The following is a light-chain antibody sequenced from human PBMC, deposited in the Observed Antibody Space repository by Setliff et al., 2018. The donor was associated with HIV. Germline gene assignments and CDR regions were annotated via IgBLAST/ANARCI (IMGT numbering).Light chain of an antibody. CDR3: SSYASSSSVV. J-gene: IGLJ2*01. V-gene: IGLV2-14*01. CDR2: DVS. CDR1: SSDVGGYNY. Sequence: ALTQPASVSGSPGQSITISCTGTSSDVGGYNYVSWYQQHPGKAPKLMMYDVSKRPSGVSNRFSGSKSGNTASLTISGLQAEDESDYYCSSYASSSSVVFGGGTKVTVL.